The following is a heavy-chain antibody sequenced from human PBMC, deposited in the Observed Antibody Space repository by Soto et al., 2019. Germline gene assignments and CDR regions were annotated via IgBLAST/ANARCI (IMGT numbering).Heavy chain of an antibody. J-gene: IGHJ5*02. Sequence: NPSETLSLTCTVSGGSISRYYWNWIRQPPGKGLEWIGYIYYSGSTNYNPSLKSRVTISVDTSKNQFSLKLSSVTAADTAVYYCARDPGSGSYYGWFDPWGQGTVVTVSS. V-gene: IGHV4-59*01. CDR1: GGSISRYY. D-gene: IGHD3-10*01. CDR2: IYYSGST. CDR3: ARDPGSGSYYGWFDP.